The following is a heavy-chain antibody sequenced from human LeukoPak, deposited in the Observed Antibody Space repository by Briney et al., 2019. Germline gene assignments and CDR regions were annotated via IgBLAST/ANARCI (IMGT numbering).Heavy chain of an antibody. CDR3: ARGGQGDGYSADEAFDI. CDR1: GDSVSTNSS. V-gene: IGHV6-1*01. CDR2: TYYRSKWYN. J-gene: IGHJ3*02. Sequence: SQTLSLTCAISGDSVSTNSSWNWIRQSPSRGLEWLGRTYYRSKWYNDYVVSVKGRINISPDTSKNQFSQQLNSVTPEDTAVYFCARGGQGDGYSADEAFDIWGQGTMVTVS. D-gene: IGHD5-18*01.